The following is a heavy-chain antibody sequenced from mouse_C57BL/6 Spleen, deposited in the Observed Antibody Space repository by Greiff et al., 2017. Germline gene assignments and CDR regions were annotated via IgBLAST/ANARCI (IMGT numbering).Heavy chain of an antibody. V-gene: IGHV1-80*01. CDR3: ARESNPYMDY. CDR2: IYPGDGDT. J-gene: IGHJ4*01. Sequence: VKLKESGAELVKPGASVKISCKASGYAFSSYWMNWVKQRPGKGLEWIGQIYPGDGDTNYNGKFKGKATLTADKSSSTAYMQLSSLTSEDSAVYFCARESNPYMDYWGQGTSVTVSS. D-gene: IGHD2-5*01. CDR1: GYAFSSYW.